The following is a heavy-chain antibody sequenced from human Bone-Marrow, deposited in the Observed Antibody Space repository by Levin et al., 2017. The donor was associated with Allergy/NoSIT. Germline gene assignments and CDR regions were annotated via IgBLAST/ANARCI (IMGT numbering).Heavy chain of an antibody. Sequence: RASETLSLTCLVSGGSNSNYYWSWIRQPAGKGLEWIGNIFTTGSTNYNPSLKNRVTMSMGPSKNQFSLNLPSVTAADTAVYYCARGGNWFDPWGQGTPVTVSS. CDR1: GGSNSNYY. CDR3: ARGGNWFDP. V-gene: IGHV4-4*07. D-gene: IGHD3-10*01. J-gene: IGHJ5*02. CDR2: IFTTGST.